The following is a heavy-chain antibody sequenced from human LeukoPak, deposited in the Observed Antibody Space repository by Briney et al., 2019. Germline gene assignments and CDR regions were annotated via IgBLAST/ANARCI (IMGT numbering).Heavy chain of an antibody. Sequence: GGSLRLSCAASAFTFSIYAMTWVRQAPGKGLEWVSSISGSGDSTFYAGSVKGRFTISRDNSKNTLYLQMNSLRAEDTAVYYCAKDRGVGGTPNFDYWGQGTLVTVSS. D-gene: IGHD1-26*01. CDR1: AFTFSIYA. CDR3: AKDRGVGGTPNFDY. CDR2: ISGSGDST. V-gene: IGHV3-23*01. J-gene: IGHJ4*02.